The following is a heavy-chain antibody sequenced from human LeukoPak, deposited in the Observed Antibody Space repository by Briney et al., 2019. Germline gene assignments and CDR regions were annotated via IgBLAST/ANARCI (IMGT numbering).Heavy chain of an antibody. D-gene: IGHD3-10*01. CDR3: ITEYYGSAMY. J-gene: IGHJ4*02. Sequence: PGGSLRISCAASGFTFSTAWMSWVRQAPGKGQEWVGRINSKNGGGTKEFTAPVKGRFTIARDDSKNTVYLQMNSLRTEDTAVYYCITEYYGSAMYWGQGALVTVSS. V-gene: IGHV3-15*01. CDR1: GFTFSTAW. CDR2: INSKNGGGTK.